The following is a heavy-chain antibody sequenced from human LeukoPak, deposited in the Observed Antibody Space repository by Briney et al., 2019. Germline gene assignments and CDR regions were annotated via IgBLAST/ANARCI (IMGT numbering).Heavy chain of an antibody. CDR3: ARAGGYCGRISCPYYFDY. Sequence: KPGVSLKISCKGSGYSFTSYWIGWVRQAPGQGLEWMGWISVYNGNTNYAQKFQGRVTMTRNTSISTAYMELSSLRSEDTAVYYCARAGGYCGRISCPYYFDYWGQGSLVAVSS. CDR2: ISVYNGNT. V-gene: IGHV1-18*04. J-gene: IGHJ4*02. CDR1: GYSFTSYW. D-gene: IGHD2-15*01.